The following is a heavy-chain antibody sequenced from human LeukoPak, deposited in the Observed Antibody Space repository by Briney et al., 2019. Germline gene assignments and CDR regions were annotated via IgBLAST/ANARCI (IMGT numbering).Heavy chain of an antibody. CDR3: ARAYYDSSDPYYFDY. CDR2: IYHSGST. D-gene: IGHD3-22*01. CDR1: GGSISSSNW. Sequence: PSETLSLTCAVSGGSISSSNWWSWVRQPPGKGLEWIGEIYHSGSTNYNPSLKSRVTISVDKSKNQFSLKLSSVTAADTAVYYCARAYYDSSDPYYFDYWXXXTLVTVSS. V-gene: IGHV4-4*02. J-gene: IGHJ4*01.